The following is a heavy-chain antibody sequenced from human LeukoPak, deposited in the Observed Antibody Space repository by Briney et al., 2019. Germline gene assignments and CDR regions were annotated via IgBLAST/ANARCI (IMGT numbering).Heavy chain of an antibody. D-gene: IGHD6-13*01. Sequence: GGSLRLSCAASGSTFSRNAMNWVRQAPGKRLEWVSFISSSSNYMSYADSVKGRFTISRDNAKNSLYLQMNSLRAEDTAVYYCARPLDSSNNYFGYWGQGTLVTVSA. J-gene: IGHJ4*02. V-gene: IGHV3-21*01. CDR2: ISSSSNYM. CDR1: GSTFSRNA. CDR3: ARPLDSSNNYFGY.